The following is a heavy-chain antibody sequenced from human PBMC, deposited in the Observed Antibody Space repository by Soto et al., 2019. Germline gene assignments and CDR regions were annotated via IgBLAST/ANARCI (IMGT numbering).Heavy chain of an antibody. CDR2: ISSSSSYI. D-gene: IGHD1-20*01. Sequence: GGSLRLSCAASGFTFNSYGMNWVRQAPGKGLEWVSSISSSSSYIYYADSVKGRFTISRDNAKNSLYLQMNSLRAEDTAVYYCAILITGAYYGMDVWGQGTTVTVSS. V-gene: IGHV3-21*01. CDR1: GFTFNSYG. CDR3: AILITGAYYGMDV. J-gene: IGHJ6*02.